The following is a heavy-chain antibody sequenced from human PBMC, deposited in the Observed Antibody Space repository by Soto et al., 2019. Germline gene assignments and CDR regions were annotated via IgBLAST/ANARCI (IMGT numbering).Heavy chain of an antibody. Sequence: QVQLVESGGGVVQPGRSLRLSCAASGFTFSSYGMHWVRQAPGKGLEWVAVISYDGSNKYYADSVKGRFTISRDNSKNXXYLQMNSLRAEDTAVYYCAKDTPYGDYPPLYYFDYWGQGTLVTVSS. CDR2: ISYDGSNK. D-gene: IGHD4-17*01. CDR1: GFTFSSYG. CDR3: AKDTPYGDYPPLYYFDY. V-gene: IGHV3-30*18. J-gene: IGHJ4*02.